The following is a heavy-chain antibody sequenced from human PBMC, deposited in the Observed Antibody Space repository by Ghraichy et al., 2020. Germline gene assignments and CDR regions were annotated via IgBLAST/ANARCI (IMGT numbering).Heavy chain of an antibody. J-gene: IGHJ4*02. CDR2: ISGDGGST. CDR3: AKDLTTRWLQSGLTDY. CDR1: GFTFDDYA. D-gene: IGHD5-24*01. V-gene: IGHV3-43*02. Sequence: GGYLRLSCAASGFTFDDYAMHWVRQAPGKGLEWVSLISGDGGSTYYADSVKGRFTISRDNSKNSLYLQMNSLRTEDTALYYCAKDLTTRWLQSGLTDYWGQGTLVTVSS.